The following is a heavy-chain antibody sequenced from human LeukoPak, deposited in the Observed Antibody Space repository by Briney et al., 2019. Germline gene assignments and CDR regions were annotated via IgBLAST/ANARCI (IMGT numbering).Heavy chain of an antibody. CDR2: ISGSGGST. CDR1: GFTFSRHW. CDR3: ARELVPFDY. Sequence: PGGSLRLSCAASGFTFSRHWMSWVRQAPGKGLEWVSAISGSGGSTYYADSVKGRFTISRDNSKNTLYLQMSSLRAEDTAVYYCARELVPFDYWGQGTLVTVSS. D-gene: IGHD2-2*01. V-gene: IGHV3-23*01. J-gene: IGHJ4*02.